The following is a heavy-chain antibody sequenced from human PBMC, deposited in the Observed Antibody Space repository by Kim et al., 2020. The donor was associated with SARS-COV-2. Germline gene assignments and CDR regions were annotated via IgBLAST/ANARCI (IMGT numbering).Heavy chain of an antibody. V-gene: IGHV3-30*01. CDR2: GSNK. J-gene: IGHJ5*02. D-gene: IGHD1-26*01. CDR3: ARGEGFDP. Sequence: GSNKYYADSVKGRFTISRDNSKNTLYLQMNSLGAEDTAVYYCARGEGFDPWGQGTLVTVSS.